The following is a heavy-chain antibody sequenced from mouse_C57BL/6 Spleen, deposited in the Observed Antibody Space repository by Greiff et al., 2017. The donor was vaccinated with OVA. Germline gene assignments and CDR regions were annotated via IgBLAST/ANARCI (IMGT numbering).Heavy chain of an antibody. V-gene: IGHV6-3*01. CDR1: GFTFSNYW. CDR2: IRLKSDNYAT. J-gene: IGHJ3*01. CDR3: TAYYYGSAWFAY. D-gene: IGHD1-1*01. Sequence: DVQLVESGGGLVQPGGSMKLSCVASGFTFSNYWMNWVRQSPEKGLEWVAQIRLKSDNYATHYAESVKGRFTISRDDSKSSVYLQMNNLRAEDTGIYYCTAYYYGSAWFAYWGQGTLVTVSA.